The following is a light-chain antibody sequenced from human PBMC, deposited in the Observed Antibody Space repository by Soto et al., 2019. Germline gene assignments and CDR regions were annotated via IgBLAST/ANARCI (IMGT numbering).Light chain of an antibody. V-gene: IGKV1-5*01. CDR3: QQYNVYSGT. Sequence: DIQMTQSPSTLSASVGDRVTITCPASQSIVRWLAWYQQKPGKAPKLLIYDASSLKSGVPSRFSGSGSGTEFTLTISSLQPDDFATYYCQQYNVYSGTFGQGTKVDIK. J-gene: IGKJ1*01. CDR1: QSIVRW. CDR2: DAS.